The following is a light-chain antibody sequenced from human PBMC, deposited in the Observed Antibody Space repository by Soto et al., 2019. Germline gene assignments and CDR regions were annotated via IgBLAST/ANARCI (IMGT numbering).Light chain of an antibody. CDR2: EDN. CDR1: SSDVGNYNL. J-gene: IGLJ2*01. Sequence: QSALTQPASVSGSPGQSITISCTGTSSDVGNYNLVSWYQQHPGKAPKLMIYEDNKRPSGVSNRFSGSKSGNTASLTISGLQAEDEADYYCFSYAGSSTFVVFGGGTKLPVL. CDR3: FSYAGSSTFVV. V-gene: IGLV2-23*02.